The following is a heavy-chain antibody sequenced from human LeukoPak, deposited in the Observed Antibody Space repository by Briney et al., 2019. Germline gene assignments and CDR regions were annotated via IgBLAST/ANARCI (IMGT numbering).Heavy chain of an antibody. J-gene: IGHJ4*02. CDR3: AKEGIAAAGTLDY. CDR1: GFPFSNYA. Sequence: GGSLRLSFAASGFPFSNYAMSWVRPAPGKGLEWVSAISGSGGSTYYSDSVKGRFTISRDNSENTLYLQMNSLRAEDTAVYYCAKEGIAAAGTLDYWGQGTLLTVSS. CDR2: ISGSGGST. V-gene: IGHV3-23*01. D-gene: IGHD6-13*01.